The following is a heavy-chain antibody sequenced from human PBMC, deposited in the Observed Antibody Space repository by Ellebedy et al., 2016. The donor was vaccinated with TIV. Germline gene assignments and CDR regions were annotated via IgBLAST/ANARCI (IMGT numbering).Heavy chain of an antibody. V-gene: IGHV3-73*01. CDR3: TKRGDSRYFDN. CDR1: GFTFSGSG. Sequence: GGSLRLSXAASGFTFSGSGIHWVRQASGKGLEWVGRIRNKANSYVTAYAASVKGRLTVSRDDSKNTAYLQMNSLRAEDTALYYCTKRGDSRYFDNWGQGTLVTVSS. D-gene: IGHD3-9*01. CDR2: IRNKANSYVT. J-gene: IGHJ4*02.